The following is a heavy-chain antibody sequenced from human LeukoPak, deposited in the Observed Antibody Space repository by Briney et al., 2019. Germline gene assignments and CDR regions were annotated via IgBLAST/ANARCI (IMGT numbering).Heavy chain of an antibody. V-gene: IGHV4-34*01. J-gene: IGHJ4*02. D-gene: IGHD2-15*01. CDR2: INHSGSS. CDR1: GGSFSGYY. Sequence: SETLSLTCAVYGGSFSGYYWSWIRQPPGKGLEWIGEINHSGSSNYNPSLKSRVTISVDTSKTQFSLKLRSVTAADTAVYYCARGLVLVVVAANYFDYWGQGTLVTVSS. CDR3: ARGLVLVVVAANYFDY.